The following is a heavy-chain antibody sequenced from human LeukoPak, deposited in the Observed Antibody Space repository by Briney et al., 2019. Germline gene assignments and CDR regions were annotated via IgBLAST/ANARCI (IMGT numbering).Heavy chain of an antibody. J-gene: IGHJ4*02. D-gene: IGHD3-10*01. CDR3: ARARIYYGPGRMGLFDY. V-gene: IGHV4-30-4*01. CDR1: GGSISSGDYY. CDR2: IYYSGST. Sequence: SQTLSLTCTVSGGSISSGDYYWSWIRQPPGKGLEWIGYIYYSGSTYYNPSLKSRVTISVDTSKNQFSLKLSSVTAADTAVYYCARARIYYGPGRMGLFDYWGQGTLVTVSS.